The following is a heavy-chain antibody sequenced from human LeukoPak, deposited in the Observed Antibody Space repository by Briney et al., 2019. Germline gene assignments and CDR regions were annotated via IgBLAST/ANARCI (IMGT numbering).Heavy chain of an antibody. D-gene: IGHD4/OR15-4a*01. Sequence: SETLSLTCAVSGGSLGYSNWWSWVRQSPGKGLEWIGSIYYSGSTYYNPSLKSRVTISVDTSKNQFSLKLSSVTAADTAVYYCARVLGYYMDVWGKGTTVTVSS. CDR2: IYYSGST. CDR3: ARVLGYYMDV. V-gene: IGHV4-39*01. J-gene: IGHJ6*03. CDR1: GGSLGYSNW.